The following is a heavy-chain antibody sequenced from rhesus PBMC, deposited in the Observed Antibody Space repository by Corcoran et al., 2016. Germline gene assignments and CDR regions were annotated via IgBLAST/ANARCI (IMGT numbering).Heavy chain of an antibody. CDR1: GGSFSSYW. CDR2: IKGNSGST. D-gene: IGHD4-29*01. V-gene: IGHV4-80*01. Sequence: QVQLQESGPGLVKPSETLSLTCAVSGGSFSSYWWSWIRQPPGMGLEWIGEIKGNSGSTNNNPSLKSRVTISKDASKNQFSLKLSSVTAADTAVYYCARYTDYGSSSLLGYWGQGVLVTVSS. CDR3: ARYTDYGSSSLLGY. J-gene: IGHJ4*01.